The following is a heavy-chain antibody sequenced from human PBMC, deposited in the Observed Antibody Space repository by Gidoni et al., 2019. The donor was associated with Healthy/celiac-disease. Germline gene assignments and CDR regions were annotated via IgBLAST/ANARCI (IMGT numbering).Heavy chain of an antibody. V-gene: IGHV4-59*01. Sequence: QVQLQESGPGLVKPSETLSLTCTVSGASISSYYWSWIRQPPGKGLEWIVYIYYSGSTNYNPSLKSRVTISVDTSKNQFSLKLSSVTAADTAVYYCASSGYSSGCAFDIWGQGTMVTVSS. J-gene: IGHJ3*02. CDR2: IYYSGST. D-gene: IGHD6-19*01. CDR3: ASSGYSSGCAFDI. CDR1: GASISSYY.